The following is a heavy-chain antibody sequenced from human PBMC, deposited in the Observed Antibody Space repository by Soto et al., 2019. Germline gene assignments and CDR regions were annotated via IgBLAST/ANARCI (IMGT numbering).Heavy chain of an antibody. J-gene: IGHJ4*02. CDR2: ISYDGSNK. CDR3: ASIGHHRRITMIVVGLWEDY. CDR1: GFTFSSYA. D-gene: IGHD3-22*01. V-gene: IGHV3-30-3*01. Sequence: GGSLRLSCAASGFTFSSYAMHWVRQAPGKGLEWVAVISYDGSNKYYADSVKGRFTISRDNSKNTLYLQMNSLRAEDTAVYYCASIGHHRRITMIVVGLWEDYWGQGTLVTVSS.